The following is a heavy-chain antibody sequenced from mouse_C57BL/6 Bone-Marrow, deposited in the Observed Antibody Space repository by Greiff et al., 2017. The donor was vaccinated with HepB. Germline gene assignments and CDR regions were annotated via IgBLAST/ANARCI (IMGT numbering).Heavy chain of an antibody. CDR1: GFTFSSYA. Sequence: EVQLVESGGGLVKPGGSLKLSCAASGFTFSSYAMSWVRQTPEKRLEWVATISDGGSYTYYPDNVKGRFTISRDNAKNNLYLQMSHLKSEDTAMYYCARDSFITTVVAPYYYAMDYWGQGTSVTVSS. J-gene: IGHJ4*01. CDR2: ISDGGSYT. CDR3: ARDSFITTVVAPYYYAMDY. D-gene: IGHD1-1*01. V-gene: IGHV5-4*01.